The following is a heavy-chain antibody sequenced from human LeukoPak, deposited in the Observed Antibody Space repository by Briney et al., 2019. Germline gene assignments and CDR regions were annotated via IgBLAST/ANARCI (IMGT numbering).Heavy chain of an antibody. J-gene: IGHJ5*02. Sequence: AGGSLRLSCAASGFTVSSNYMSWVRQAPGKGLEWVSVIYSGGTTYYADSVKGRFTISRDNSKNTLYLQMNSLRAEDTSVYYCARHSSSCSFDPWGQGTLVTVSS. CDR3: ARHSSSCSFDP. CDR1: GFTVSSNY. D-gene: IGHD6-13*01. CDR2: IYSGGTT. V-gene: IGHV3-53*01.